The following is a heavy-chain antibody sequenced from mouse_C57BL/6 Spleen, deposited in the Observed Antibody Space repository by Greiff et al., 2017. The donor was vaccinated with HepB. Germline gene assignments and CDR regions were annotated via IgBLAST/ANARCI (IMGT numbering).Heavy chain of an antibody. CDR3: ARRGRHFDY. D-gene: IGHD1-2*01. CDR2: IDPSDSYT. CDR1: GYTFTSYW. V-gene: IGHV1-50*01. Sequence: QVQLQQPGAELVKPGASVKLSCKASGYTFTSYWMQWVKQRPGQGLEWIGEIDPSDSYTNYNQKFKGKATLTVDTSSSTAYMQLSSLTSEDSAVYYCARRGRHFDYWGQGTTLTVSS. J-gene: IGHJ2*01.